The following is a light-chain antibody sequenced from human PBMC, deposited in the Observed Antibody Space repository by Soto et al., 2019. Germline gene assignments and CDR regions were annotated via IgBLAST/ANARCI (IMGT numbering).Light chain of an antibody. CDR1: QSIRSY. Sequence: DIQMTQSPSSLSASVGDRVTITCRSSQSIRSYLNWYQQKLGRAPKLLIYTASNLQTGVPSRFSGSGSKTDFTLTISSLQPEHFATYYCQQSYSSPQTFGQGTKVEIK. CDR2: TAS. CDR3: QQSYSSPQT. V-gene: IGKV1-39*01. J-gene: IGKJ1*01.